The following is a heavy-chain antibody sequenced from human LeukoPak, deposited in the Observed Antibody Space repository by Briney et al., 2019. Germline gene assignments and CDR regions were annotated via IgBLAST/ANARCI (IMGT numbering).Heavy chain of an antibody. CDR2: IYPGDSDT. V-gene: IGHV5-51*01. Sequence: GESLKISCKGSGYSFNSYWIGWVRQMPGKGLEWMGIIYPGDSDTRYSPSFQGQVTISADKSISTAYLQWSSLKASDTAMYYCARPIYYGSGSYYPGFDYWGQGTLVTVSS. J-gene: IGHJ4*02. CDR3: ARPIYYGSGSYYPGFDY. CDR1: GYSFNSYW. D-gene: IGHD3-10*01.